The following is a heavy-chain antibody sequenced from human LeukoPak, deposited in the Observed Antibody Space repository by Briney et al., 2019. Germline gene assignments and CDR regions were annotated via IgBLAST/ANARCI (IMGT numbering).Heavy chain of an antibody. CDR3: ARDVGGALDY. J-gene: IGHJ4*02. CDR2: IRGDEGDK. V-gene: IGHV3-7*03. Sequence: GGSLRLSCTVSGFTFRNYWMAWARQAPGKGLEWVSNIRGDEGDKNSVDSVKGRFTISRDNAKKSLYLQMNSLRVEDTAVYYCARDVGGALDYWGKGTLVTV. D-gene: IGHD4-17*01. CDR1: GFTFRNYW.